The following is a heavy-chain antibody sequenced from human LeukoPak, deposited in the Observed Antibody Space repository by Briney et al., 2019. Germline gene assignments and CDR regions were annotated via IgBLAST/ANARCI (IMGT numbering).Heavy chain of an antibody. Sequence: SETLSLTCTASGCSISGGSYYWSWIRPPAGKGLEWIGRIYTSGNTNYNPSLRRRVTISVDTSKNQFSLNLTSVTAANTAVYYCARGIVDMATSFGYWGQGTLVTVSS. CDR1: GCSISGGSYY. D-gene: IGHD1-26*01. J-gene: IGHJ4*02. V-gene: IGHV4-61*02. CDR3: ARGIVDMATSFGY. CDR2: IYTSGNT.